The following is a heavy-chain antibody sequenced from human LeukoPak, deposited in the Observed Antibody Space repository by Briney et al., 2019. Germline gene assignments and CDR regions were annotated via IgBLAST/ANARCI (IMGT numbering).Heavy chain of an antibody. Sequence: ASVKVSCKTSGYTFTNYYIHWVRQAPGQGLEWMGWINPNSGGTNYAQKFQGRVTMTRDTSISTAYMELSRLRSDDTAVYYCARDFGRTSCGYWGQGTLVTVSS. CDR1: GYTFTNYY. CDR3: ARDFGRTSCGY. V-gene: IGHV1-2*02. CDR2: INPNSGGT. J-gene: IGHJ4*02. D-gene: IGHD2-2*01.